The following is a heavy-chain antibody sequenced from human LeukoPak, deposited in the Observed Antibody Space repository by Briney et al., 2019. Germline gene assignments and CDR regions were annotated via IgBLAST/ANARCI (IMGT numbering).Heavy chain of an antibody. D-gene: IGHD4-17*01. CDR2: VYYSGST. V-gene: IGHV4-39*01. CDR1: GGSISSSSYY. CDR3: ARHLTVYYFDY. Sequence: SETLSLTCTVSGGSISSSSYYWGWIRQPPGKGLEWIGSVYYSGSTYYNPSLKSRVTISVDTSKNQFSLKLSSVTAADTAVYYCARHLTVYYFDYWGQGTLVTVSS. J-gene: IGHJ4*02.